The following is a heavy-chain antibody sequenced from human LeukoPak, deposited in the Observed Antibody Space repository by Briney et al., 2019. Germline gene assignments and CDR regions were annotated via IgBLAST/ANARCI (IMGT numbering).Heavy chain of an antibody. CDR2: IWYDGSNK. J-gene: IGHJ4*02. Sequence: GRSLRLSCAASGFTFSSYGMHWVRQAPGKGLEWVAVIWYDGSNKYYADSVKGRFTISRDNSKNTLYLQMNSLRAEDTAVYYCARGDYYDFWSGYYGSVDYWGQGTLVTVSS. CDR3: ARGDYYDFWSGYYGSVDY. CDR1: GFTFSSYG. V-gene: IGHV3-33*01. D-gene: IGHD3-3*01.